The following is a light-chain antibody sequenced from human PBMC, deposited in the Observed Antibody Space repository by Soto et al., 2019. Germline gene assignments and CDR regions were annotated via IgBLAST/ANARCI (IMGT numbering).Light chain of an antibody. J-gene: IGKJ4*01. CDR2: DAS. CDR1: QDISNY. Sequence: DIQMTQSPSSLSASVGDRVTITCQASQDISNYLNWYQQKPGKGPKLLIYDASNLETGVPSRVRGTGSGTDVTFTISSLQPEDIATYYCQQYDNLSLTFGGGTKVEIK. V-gene: IGKV1-33*01. CDR3: QQYDNLSLT.